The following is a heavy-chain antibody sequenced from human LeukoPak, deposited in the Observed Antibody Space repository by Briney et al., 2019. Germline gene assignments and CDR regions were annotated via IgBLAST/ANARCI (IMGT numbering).Heavy chain of an antibody. V-gene: IGHV3-30*04. D-gene: IGHD6-6*01. CDR1: GFTFSSYA. J-gene: IGHJ4*02. Sequence: PGGSLRLSCAASGFTFSSYAMHWVRQAPGKGLEWVAVISYDGSNKYYADSVKGRFTISRDNSKNTLYLQMNSLRAEDTAVYYCAREVPYRSSSFVFDYWGQGTLVTVSS. CDR3: AREVPYRSSSFVFDY. CDR2: ISYDGSNK.